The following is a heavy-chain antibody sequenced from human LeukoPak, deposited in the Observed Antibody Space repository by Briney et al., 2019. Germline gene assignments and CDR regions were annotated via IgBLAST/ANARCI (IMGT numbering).Heavy chain of an antibody. Sequence: PGGSLGLSCAASGFTFSSYAMSWVRQAPGKGLEWVSAISGSGGSTYYADSVKGRFTISGDNSKNTLYLQMNSLRAEDTAVYYCAKTGTPWYYFDYWGQGTLVTVSS. V-gene: IGHV3-23*01. CDR3: AKTGTPWYYFDY. CDR2: ISGSGGST. D-gene: IGHD6-13*01. J-gene: IGHJ4*02. CDR1: GFTFSSYA.